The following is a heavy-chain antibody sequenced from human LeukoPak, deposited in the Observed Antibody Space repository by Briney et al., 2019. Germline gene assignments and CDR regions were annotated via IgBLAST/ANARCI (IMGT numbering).Heavy chain of an antibody. CDR1: GGSISSGGYY. D-gene: IGHD1-1*01. Sequence: RPSQTLSLTCTVSGGSISSGGYYWSWIRQHPGKGLEWIGYIYYSGSTYYNPSLKSRVTISVDTSKNQFSLKLSSVTAADTAVYYCARDNAPLGWKGYYYYGTDVWGQGTTVTVSS. J-gene: IGHJ6*02. V-gene: IGHV4-31*03. CDR2: IYYSGST. CDR3: ARDNAPLGWKGYYYYGTDV.